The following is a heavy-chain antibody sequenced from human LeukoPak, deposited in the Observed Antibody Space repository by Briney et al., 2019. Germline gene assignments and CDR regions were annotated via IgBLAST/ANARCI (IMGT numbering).Heavy chain of an antibody. CDR2: IYYSGST. CDR3: ARAARLWSGGGFDY. V-gene: IGHV4-59*01. Sequence: SETLSLTCTVSGGSISSYYWSWIRQPPGKGPEWIGYIYYSGSTNYNPSLKSRVTISVDTSKNQFSLKLSAVTAADTAVYYCARAARLWSGGGFDYWGQGTLVTVSS. CDR1: GGSISSYY. J-gene: IGHJ4*02. D-gene: IGHD3-10*01.